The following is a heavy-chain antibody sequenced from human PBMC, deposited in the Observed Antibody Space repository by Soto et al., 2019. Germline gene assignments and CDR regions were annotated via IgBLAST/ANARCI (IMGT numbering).Heavy chain of an antibody. V-gene: IGHV3-53*01. J-gene: IGHJ5*02. CDR2: IYTDGTT. Sequence: GGSLRLSCAASGFAVSANYVSWVRQAPGKGLEWVSLIYTDGTTYYADSVKGRFTFSRDNSKNSLYLQMNSLRAEDTAVYYCTRGSSPLPDTFLDPCGPGPLVTV. CDR1: GFAVSANY. CDR3: TRGSSPLPDTFLDP. D-gene: IGHD3-3*01.